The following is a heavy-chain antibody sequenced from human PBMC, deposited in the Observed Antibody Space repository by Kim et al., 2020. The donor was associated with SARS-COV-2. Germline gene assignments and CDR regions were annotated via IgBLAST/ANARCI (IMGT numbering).Heavy chain of an antibody. CDR2: ISWNSGSI. D-gene: IGHD1-26*01. Sequence: GGSLRLSCAASGFTFDDYAMHWVRQAPGKGLEWVSYISWNSGSIAYADSVKGRFTISRDNAKNSLYLQMNSLRAEDTALYYCAKRLYGAATSALGYWGQGTLVTVSS. V-gene: IGHV3-9*01. CDR3: AKRLYGAATSALGY. J-gene: IGHJ4*02. CDR1: GFTFDDYA.